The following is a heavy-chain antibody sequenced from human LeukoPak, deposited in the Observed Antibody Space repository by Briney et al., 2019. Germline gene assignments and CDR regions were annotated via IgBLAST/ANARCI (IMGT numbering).Heavy chain of an antibody. J-gene: IGHJ5*02. D-gene: IGHD2-15*01. CDR1: GFTFSSYE. Sequence: GGSLRLSCAASGFTFSSYEMNWVRQAPGKGLEWVSYISSSGSTIYYADSVKGRFTISRDNAKNSLYLQMNSLRAEDTAVYYCARGCSGGSCYESKFDPWGQGTLVTVSS. CDR3: ARGCSGGSCYESKFDP. CDR2: ISSSGSTI. V-gene: IGHV3-48*03.